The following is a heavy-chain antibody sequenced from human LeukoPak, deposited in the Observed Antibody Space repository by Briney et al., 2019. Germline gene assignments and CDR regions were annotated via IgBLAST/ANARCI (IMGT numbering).Heavy chain of an antibody. CDR2: IIPILGIA. V-gene: IGHV1-69*04. J-gene: IGHJ6*02. CDR1: GGTFSSYA. CDR3: AMREDCSGGSCYTFNYYGMDV. D-gene: IGHD2-15*01. Sequence: SVKVSCKASGGTFSSYAISWVRQAPGQGLEWMGRIIPILGIANYAQKFQGRVTITADKSTSTAYMELSSLRSEDTAVYYCAMREDCSGGSCYTFNYYGMDVWGQGTTVTVSS.